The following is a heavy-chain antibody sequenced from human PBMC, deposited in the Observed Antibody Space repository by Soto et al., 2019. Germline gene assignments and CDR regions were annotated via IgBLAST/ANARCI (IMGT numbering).Heavy chain of an antibody. J-gene: IGHJ4*02. CDR1: GFSLSTSGVG. CDR2: IYWDDDK. CDR3: AHQSRGYGISLFDY. V-gene: IGHV2-5*02. D-gene: IGHD5-12*01. Sequence: QITLKESGPTLVKPTQTLTLTCTFSGFSLSTSGVGVGWIRQPPGKALEWLALIYWDDDKRYSPSLKSRLTTXKXTXTNQVVLTMTNMDPVDTATYYCAHQSRGYGISLFDYWGQGTLVTVSS.